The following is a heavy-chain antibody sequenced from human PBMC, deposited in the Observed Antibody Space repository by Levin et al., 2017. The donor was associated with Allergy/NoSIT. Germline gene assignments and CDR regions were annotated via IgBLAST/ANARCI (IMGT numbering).Heavy chain of an antibody. D-gene: IGHD6-13*01. CDR1: GYTFTGYY. V-gene: IGHV1-2*06. CDR3: ARDNSIAAAGMDDYPI. CDR2: INPNSGGT. J-gene: IGHJ4*02. Sequence: PGESLKISCKASGYTFTGYYMHWVRQAPGQGLEWMGRINPNSGGTNYAQKFQGRVTMTRDTSISTAYMELSRLRSDDTAVYYCARDNSIAAAGMDDYPIWGQGTLVTVSS.